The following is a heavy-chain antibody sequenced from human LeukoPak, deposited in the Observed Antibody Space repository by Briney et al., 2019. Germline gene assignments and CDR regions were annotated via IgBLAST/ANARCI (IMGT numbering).Heavy chain of an antibody. V-gene: IGHV1-18*01. CDR1: GYTFTSYG. J-gene: IGHJ4*02. CDR2: ISAYNGNT. D-gene: IGHD1-1*01. CDR3: ARGPWDRYNYYFDY. Sequence: GASVKVSCKASGYTFTSYGISWVRQAPGQGLEWMGWISAYNGNTNYAQKLQGRVTTTTDTSTSTAYMELRSLRSDDTAVYYCARGPWDRYNYYFDYWGQGTLVTVSS.